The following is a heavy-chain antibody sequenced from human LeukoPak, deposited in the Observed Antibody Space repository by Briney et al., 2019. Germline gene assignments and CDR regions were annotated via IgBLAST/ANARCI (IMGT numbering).Heavy chain of an antibody. V-gene: IGHV1-18*01. D-gene: IGHD2-8*01. CDR3: ASNGAHYYYGMDV. J-gene: IGHJ6*02. CDR1: GYTFTSYG. Sequence: ASVNVSFKASGYTFTSYGISWVRQAPGQGLEWMGWISAYNGNTNYAQKLQGRVTMTTDTSTSTAYMELRSLRSDDTAVYYCASNGAHYYYGMDVWGQGTTVTVSS. CDR2: ISAYNGNT.